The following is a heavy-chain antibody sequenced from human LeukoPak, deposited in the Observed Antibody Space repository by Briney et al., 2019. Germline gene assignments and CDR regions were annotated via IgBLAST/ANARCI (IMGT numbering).Heavy chain of an antibody. V-gene: IGHV3-23*01. J-gene: IGHJ5*02. Sequence: PGGSLRLSCAASGFTFSSYAMSWVRQAPGKGLEWVSDIRDSGTSTNYADSVKGRFTISRDNSKNTLYLQMNSLRAEDTAVYYCAKDSSGYDLLFDPWGQGTLVTVSS. CDR3: AKDSSGYDLLFDP. CDR1: GFTFSSYA. D-gene: IGHD5-12*01. CDR2: IRDSGTST.